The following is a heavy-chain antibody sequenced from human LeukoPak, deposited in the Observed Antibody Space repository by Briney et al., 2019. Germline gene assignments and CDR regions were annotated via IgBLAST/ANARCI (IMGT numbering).Heavy chain of an antibody. CDR2: INHSGST. V-gene: IGHV4-30-2*01. D-gene: IGHD4-17*01. Sequence: SQTLSLTCAVSGGSISSGGYSWSWIRQPPGKGLEWIGEINHSGSTNYNPSLKSRVTISVDTSKNQFSLKLSSVTAADTAVYYCARGYGDYVGFIRRSSNFDYWGQGTLVTVSS. CDR1: GGSISSGGYS. CDR3: ARGYGDYVGFIRRSSNFDY. J-gene: IGHJ4*02.